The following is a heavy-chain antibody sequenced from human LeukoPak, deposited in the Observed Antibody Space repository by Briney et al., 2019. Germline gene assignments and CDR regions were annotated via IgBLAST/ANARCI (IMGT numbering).Heavy chain of an antibody. Sequence: PSETLSLTCTVSGGSISNYYWSWIRQPPGKGLEWIGYIYYSGSTTYNPSLKSRVTISVDTSKNQFSLKLTSVTAADTAVYFCARGIPDSTGSYDAFDIWGQGTMVTVSS. V-gene: IGHV4-59*01. D-gene: IGHD3-22*01. CDR2: IYYSGST. CDR3: ARGIPDSTGSYDAFDI. CDR1: GGSISNYY. J-gene: IGHJ3*02.